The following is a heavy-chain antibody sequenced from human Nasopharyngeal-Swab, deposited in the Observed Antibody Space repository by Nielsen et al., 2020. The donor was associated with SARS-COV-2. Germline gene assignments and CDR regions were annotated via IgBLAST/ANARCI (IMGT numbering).Heavy chain of an antibody. Sequence: GESLKISCAASGFTFSSYAMSWVRQAPGKGLEWGSAISGSGGSTYYADSVKGRFTISRDNSKNTLYLQMNSLRAEDTAVYYCAKLIGEYFDYWGQGTLVTVSS. J-gene: IGHJ4*02. CDR3: AKLIGEYFDY. V-gene: IGHV3-23*01. CDR1: GFTFSSYA. CDR2: ISGSGGST. D-gene: IGHD3-16*01.